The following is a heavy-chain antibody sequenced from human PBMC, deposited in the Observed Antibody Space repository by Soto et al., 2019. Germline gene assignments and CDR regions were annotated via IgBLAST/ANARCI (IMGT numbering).Heavy chain of an antibody. J-gene: IGHJ4*02. CDR3: AREWGTSIADAFDY. CDR2: ISNSGRII. V-gene: IGHV3-48*03. D-gene: IGHD6-6*01. CDR1: GFTFSSFE. Sequence: GSLRLSCAASGFTFSSFEMNWVRQAPGKGLEWVSYISNSGRIIYYADSVKGRFTISRDDAKNSLYLQMNSLRAEDTAVYYCAREWGTSIADAFDYWGQGTLVTVYS.